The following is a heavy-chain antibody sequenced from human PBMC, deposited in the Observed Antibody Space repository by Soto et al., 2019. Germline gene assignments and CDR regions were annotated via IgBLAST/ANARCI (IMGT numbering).Heavy chain of an antibody. CDR2: LTSGSDTI. D-gene: IGHD2-2*02. CDR3: STDYTCTYHDAFDI. J-gene: IGHJ3*02. CDR1: GFTFRNYG. V-gene: IGHV3-48*02. Sequence: EVQLVESGGGLVQAGGSLRLSCAASGFTFRNYGMNWVRQAPGKGLEWISYLTSGSDTIFYTDSVKGRFTIARDNASNALYLQINSLRDEDTAVYYCSTDYTCTYHDAFDIWGLQTMVTVSS.